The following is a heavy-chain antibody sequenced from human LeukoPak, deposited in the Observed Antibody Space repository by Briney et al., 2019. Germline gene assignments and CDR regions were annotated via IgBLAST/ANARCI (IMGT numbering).Heavy chain of an antibody. D-gene: IGHD5-24*01. CDR1: GYTFTSYD. J-gene: IGHJ4*02. V-gene: IGHV1-8*01. CDR3: ARGPEMGYELGIDY. Sequence: ASVKVSCKASGYTFTSYDINWVRQATGQGLEWMGWMNPNSGNTGYAQKFQGRVTMTRNTSISTAYMELSSLRSEDTAVYYCARGPEMGYELGIDYWGQGTLVTVSS. CDR2: MNPNSGNT.